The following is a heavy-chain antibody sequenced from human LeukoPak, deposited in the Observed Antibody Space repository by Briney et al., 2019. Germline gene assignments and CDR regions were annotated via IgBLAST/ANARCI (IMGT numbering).Heavy chain of an antibody. D-gene: IGHD1-26*01. Sequence: GGSLRLSCAASGFTFSSHALSWVRQAPGKGLEWVSAISGSGGNTYYADSVKGRFTISRDNSKNTLYLQMNSLRAEDTAVYYCAKDLGIVGASFDYWGQGTLVTVSS. V-gene: IGHV3-23*01. CDR1: GFTFSSHA. J-gene: IGHJ4*02. CDR3: AKDLGIVGASFDY. CDR2: ISGSGGNT.